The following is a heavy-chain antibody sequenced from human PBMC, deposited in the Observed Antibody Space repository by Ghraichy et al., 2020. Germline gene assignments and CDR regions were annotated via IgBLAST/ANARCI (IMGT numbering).Heavy chain of an antibody. CDR2: IDSSSSYI. V-gene: IGHV3-21*01. CDR1: GFTFISYS. CDR3: ARDPGYCSGGHCYYDAFAI. D-gene: IGHD2-15*01. Sequence: GGSLRLSCPASGFTFISYSMHWVRQAPGKGLEWVSSIDSSSSYIYYADSVQGRFTVSRDNAKNSLYLQMNSLRAEDTAVYYCARDPGYCSGGHCYYDAFAIWGQGTMVTVSS. J-gene: IGHJ3*02.